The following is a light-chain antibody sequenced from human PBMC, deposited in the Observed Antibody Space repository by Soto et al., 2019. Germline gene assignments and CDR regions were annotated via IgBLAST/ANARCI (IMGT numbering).Light chain of an antibody. CDR2: GVS. J-gene: IGKJ1*01. Sequence: EIVLTQSPGTLSLSPGERATLSCRASQSVISNYLAWYQQKPGLAPRLLIYGVSIRATGIPDRFSGSGSGTDFTLTISRLEPEDFAVYYCLKYGRSPKTFGQGTKV. CDR1: QSVISNY. CDR3: LKYGRSPKT. V-gene: IGKV3-20*01.